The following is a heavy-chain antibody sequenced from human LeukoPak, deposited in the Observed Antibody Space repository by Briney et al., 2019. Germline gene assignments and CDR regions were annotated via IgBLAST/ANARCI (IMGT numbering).Heavy chain of an antibody. J-gene: IGHJ4*02. CDR2: IKSKTDGGTT. Sequence: GGSLRLSCAASGFTFSNAWMSWVRQPPGNGLELVGRIKSKTDGGTTDYAAPVKGRFTISRDDSKNTLYLQMNSLKTEGTAVYYCTTTDYYGSGSYYDYWGQGTLVTVSS. CDR1: GFTFSNAW. V-gene: IGHV3-15*01. CDR3: TTTDYYGSGSYYDY. D-gene: IGHD3-10*01.